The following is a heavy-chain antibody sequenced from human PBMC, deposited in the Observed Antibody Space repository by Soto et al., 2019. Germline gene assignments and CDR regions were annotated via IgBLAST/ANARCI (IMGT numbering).Heavy chain of an antibody. D-gene: IGHD3-22*01. CDR3: ARGKRYYHDSSARVDYGMDV. J-gene: IGHJ6*02. Sequence: ASVTVSCPASGSTFPSYGISWVRQAPGQGLEWMGWISAFNGNTNYAQKFQGRVTITADESTSTAYMELSSLRSEDTAVYYCARGKRYYHDSSARVDYGMDVWGQGTTVTVSS. V-gene: IGHV1-18*01. CDR1: GSTFPSYG. CDR2: ISAFNGNT.